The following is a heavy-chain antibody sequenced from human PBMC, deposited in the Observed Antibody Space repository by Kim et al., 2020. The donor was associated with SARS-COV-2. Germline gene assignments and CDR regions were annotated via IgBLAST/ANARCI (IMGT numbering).Heavy chain of an antibody. CDR3: AREPKRRDGYNYQEGAAFDI. Sequence: GGSLRLSCAASGFTFSSYAMHWVRQAPGKGLEWVAVISYDGSNKYYADSVKGRFTISRDNSKNTLYLQMNSLRAEDTAVYYCAREPKRRDGYNYQEGAAFDIWGQGTMVTVSS. D-gene: IGHD5-12*01. J-gene: IGHJ3*02. CDR2: ISYDGSNK. CDR1: GFTFSSYA. V-gene: IGHV3-30*04.